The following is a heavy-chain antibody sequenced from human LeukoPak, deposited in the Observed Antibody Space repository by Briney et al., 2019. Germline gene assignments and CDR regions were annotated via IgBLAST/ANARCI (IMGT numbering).Heavy chain of an antibody. J-gene: IGHJ4*02. V-gene: IGHV3-23*01. D-gene: IGHD1-26*01. CDR3: AKVDAVGATTQGYDY. CDR1: RFTFSSYG. CDR2: ISGSGGST. Sequence: GGSLRLSCAASRFTFSSYGMSWVRQAPGKGLEWVSAISGSGGSTYYADSVKGRFTISRDNSKNTLYLQMNSLRAEDTAVYYCAKVDAVGATTQGYDYWGQGTLVTVSS.